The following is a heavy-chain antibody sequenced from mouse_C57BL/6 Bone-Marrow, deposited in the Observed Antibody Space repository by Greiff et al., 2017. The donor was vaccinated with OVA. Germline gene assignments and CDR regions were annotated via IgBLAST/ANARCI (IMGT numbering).Heavy chain of an antibody. CDR2: IYPGDGDT. V-gene: IGHV1-82*01. D-gene: IGHD2-4*01. CDR3: ARARDYDSSFAY. J-gene: IGHJ3*01. Sequence: VQLQQSGPELVKPGASVKISCKASGYAFSSSWMNWVKQRPGKGLEWIGRIYPGDGDTNYNGKFKGKATLTADKSSSTAYMQLSSLTSEDSAVYVCARARDYDSSFAYWGQGTLVTVSA. CDR1: GYAFSSSW.